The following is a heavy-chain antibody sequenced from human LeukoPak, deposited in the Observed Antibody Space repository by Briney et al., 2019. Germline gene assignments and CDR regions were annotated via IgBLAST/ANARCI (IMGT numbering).Heavy chain of an antibody. J-gene: IGHJ4*02. CDR3: ARVESYYYDSRGFFDY. V-gene: IGHV1-18*01. D-gene: IGHD3-22*01. CDR1: GYTFTSSG. CDR2: ISAYNGNT. Sequence: ASVKVSCKASGYTFTSSGISWVRQAPGQGLEWMGWISAYNGNTNYAQKLQGRVTMTTDTSTSTAYMELRSLRSDDTAVYYCARVESYYYDSRGFFDYWGQGTPVTVSS.